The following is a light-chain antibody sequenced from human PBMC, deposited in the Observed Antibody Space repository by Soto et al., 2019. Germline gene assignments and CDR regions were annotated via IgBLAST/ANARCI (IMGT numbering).Light chain of an antibody. J-gene: IGKJ1*01. CDR1: QSIDNY. Sequence: DIQMTQSPSSLSASVGDRVTITCRASQSIDNYLSWYQQIPGKAPKLLIYAASNLQRGVPSRFSGSGSGTEFTLTISNLQPDDFVVYYCQQCFSLPPTFGHGTKVENK. CDR3: QQCFSLPPT. CDR2: AAS. V-gene: IGKV1-39*01.